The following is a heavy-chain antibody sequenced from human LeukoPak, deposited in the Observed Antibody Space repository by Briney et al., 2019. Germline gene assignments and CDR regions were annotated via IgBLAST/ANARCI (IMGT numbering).Heavy chain of an antibody. CDR1: GGSFSGYY. Sequence: KASETLSLTCAVYGGSFSGYYWSWIRQPPGKGLEWIGEINHSGSTSYNPSLKSRVTISVDTSKNQFSLKLSSVTAADTAVYYCARERGAARSARLIGCYMDVWGKGTPVTVSS. CDR3: ARERGAARSARLIGCYMDV. CDR2: INHSGST. D-gene: IGHD6-6*01. V-gene: IGHV4-34*01. J-gene: IGHJ6*03.